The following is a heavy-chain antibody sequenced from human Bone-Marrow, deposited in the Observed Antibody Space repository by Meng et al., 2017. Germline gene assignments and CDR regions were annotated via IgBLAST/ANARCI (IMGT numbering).Heavy chain of an antibody. CDR2: ISYDGSNK. CDR3: ARDGYSYDPYYYYYGMDV. V-gene: IGHV3-30*01. CDR1: GFTFSSYA. J-gene: IGHJ6*02. Sequence: GESLKISCAASGFTFSSYAMHWVRQAPGKGLEWVAVISYDGSNKYYADSVKGRFTISSDNSKNTLYLQMNSLRAEDTAVYYCARDGYSYDPYYYYYGMDVWGQGTTVTVSS. D-gene: IGHD5-18*01.